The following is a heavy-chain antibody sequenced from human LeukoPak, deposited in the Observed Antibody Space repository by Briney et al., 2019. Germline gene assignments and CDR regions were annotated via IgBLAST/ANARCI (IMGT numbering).Heavy chain of an antibody. CDR2: IYFSGTT. CDR3: ARDAHCTGVSCYSPYNWFDP. CDR1: GGSISSSSYY. J-gene: IGHJ5*02. D-gene: IGHD2-15*01. Sequence: SSETLSLTYTVSGGSISSSSYYWGWIRQPPGKGLEWIGSIYFSGTTYYNPSLQSRVTISVDTAKNQFSLKVTSVTAADTAAYYCARDAHCTGVSCYSPYNWFDPWGQGTLVTVSS. V-gene: IGHV4-39*07.